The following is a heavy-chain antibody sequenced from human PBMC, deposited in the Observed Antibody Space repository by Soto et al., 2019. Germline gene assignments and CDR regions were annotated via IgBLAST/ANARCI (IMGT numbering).Heavy chain of an antibody. CDR3: ASRSTVVVAATEAFDY. J-gene: IGHJ4*02. V-gene: IGHV1-69*02. CDR2: IIPILGIA. D-gene: IGHD2-15*01. CDR1: GGTFSTYT. Sequence: QVQLVQSGAEVKKPGSSMKVSCKATGGTFSTYTISWVRQAPGQGLEWMGRIIPILGIANYAQKFQGRVTITADKSTSTAYMELSSLRSEDTAVYYCASRSTVVVAATEAFDYWGQGTLVTVSS.